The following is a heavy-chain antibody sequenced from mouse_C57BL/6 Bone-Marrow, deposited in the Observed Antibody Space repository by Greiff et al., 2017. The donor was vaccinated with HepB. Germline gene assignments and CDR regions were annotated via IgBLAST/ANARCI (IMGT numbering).Heavy chain of an antibody. Sequence: VQLQQSVAELVRPGASVKLSCTASGFNIKNTYMHWVKQRPEQGLEWIGRIDPEDGDTEYAPKFQGKATMTADTSSNTAYLQLSSLTSEDTAVYYCTRLLYPLFDYWGQGTTLTVSS. J-gene: IGHJ2*01. CDR2: IDPEDGDT. V-gene: IGHV14-1*01. CDR3: TRLLYPLFDY. CDR1: GFNIKNTY. D-gene: IGHD2-12*01.